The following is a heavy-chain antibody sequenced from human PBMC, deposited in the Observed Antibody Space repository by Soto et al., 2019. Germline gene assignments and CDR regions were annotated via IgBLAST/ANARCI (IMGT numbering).Heavy chain of an antibody. V-gene: IGHV1-69*02. Sequence: QVQLVQSGAEVKKPGSSVKVSCKASGGTFSSYTISWVRQAPGQGLEWMGRIIPILGIANYAQKFQGRVTITADKSTSTAYMELSSLRSEDTAVYYCARYASKYCSCGSCPVAFDIWGQGTMVTVSS. J-gene: IGHJ3*02. CDR3: ARYASKYCSCGSCPVAFDI. CDR1: GGTFSSYT. D-gene: IGHD2-15*01. CDR2: IIPILGIA.